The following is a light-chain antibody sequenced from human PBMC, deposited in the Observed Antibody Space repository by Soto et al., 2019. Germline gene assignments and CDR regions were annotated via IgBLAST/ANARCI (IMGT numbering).Light chain of an antibody. CDR2: AAS. CDR1: QSVSSNK. Sequence: ETVLTQSPATVSLSPGDRATLPCRASQSVSSNKLAWYQQKPGQAPRLLIYAASSRATGIPDRFSGSGSGTDFTLTINRLEPEDFAVYYCQKYNNWPPITFGQGTRLEIK. V-gene: IGKV3D-20*02. CDR3: QKYNNWPPIT. J-gene: IGKJ5*01.